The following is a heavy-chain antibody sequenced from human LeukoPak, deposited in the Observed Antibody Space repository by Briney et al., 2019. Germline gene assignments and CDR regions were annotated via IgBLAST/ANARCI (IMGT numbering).Heavy chain of an antibody. CDR1: GGSISSGSYY. J-gene: IGHJ5*02. D-gene: IGHD4-17*01. Sequence: PSETLSLTCTVSGGSISSGSYYWSWIRQPAGKGLEWIGRIYTSGSTNYNPSLKSRVTISVDTSKNQFSLKLSSVTAADTAVYFCARDRDGDYQSDGFDPWGQGTLVTVSS. CDR3: ARDRDGDYQSDGFDP. CDR2: IYTSGST. V-gene: IGHV4-61*02.